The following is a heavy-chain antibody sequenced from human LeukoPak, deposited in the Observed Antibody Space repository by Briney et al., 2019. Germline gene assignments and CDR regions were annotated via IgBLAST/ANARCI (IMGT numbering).Heavy chain of an antibody. CDR3: VRDKTFEVVNFFGC. CDR1: GGSITSGNYY. J-gene: IGHJ4*02. V-gene: IGHV4-39*07. CDR2: VYYSGST. D-gene: IGHD3-3*01. Sequence: SETLSLTCTVSGGSITSGNYYWGWIRQPPGKGLEWIGSVYYSGSTYYNPSLKSRITVSLDTSKNQFSLKVRSVTAADTAVYYCVRDKTFEVVNFFGCWGQGTLDTVSS.